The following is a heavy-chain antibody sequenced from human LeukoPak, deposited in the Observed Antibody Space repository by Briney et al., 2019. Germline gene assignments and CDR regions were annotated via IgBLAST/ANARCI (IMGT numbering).Heavy chain of an antibody. J-gene: IGHJ4*02. CDR3: ARHIAASRYCTSTTCYSADH. D-gene: IGHD2-2*01. CDR1: SDSMSTSSYY. V-gene: IGHV4-39*01. Sequence: SETLSLTCNVSSDSMSTSSYYWGWIRQPAGKGLEWIGSIYYSGSTYYNPSLKSRVTMSVDTSKNQFSLKVSSVTAADTAVYYCARHIAASRYCTSTTCYSADHWSQGTLVTVSS. CDR2: IYYSGST.